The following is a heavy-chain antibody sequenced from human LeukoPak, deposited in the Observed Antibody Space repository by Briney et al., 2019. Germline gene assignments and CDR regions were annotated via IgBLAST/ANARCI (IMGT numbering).Heavy chain of an antibody. D-gene: IGHD3-10*01. V-gene: IGHV3-7*01. Sequence: GGSLRLSCAASGFTFSDYWMTWVRQAPGKGLEWAANIKEDESEKYYVGSVKGRFTISRDNAKDSLYLQMNRLGAEDSAVYYCARVKWLPLSRSLDVWGQGTTVTVSS. CDR3: ARVKWLPLSRSLDV. CDR2: IKEDESEK. CDR1: GFTFSDYW. J-gene: IGHJ6*02.